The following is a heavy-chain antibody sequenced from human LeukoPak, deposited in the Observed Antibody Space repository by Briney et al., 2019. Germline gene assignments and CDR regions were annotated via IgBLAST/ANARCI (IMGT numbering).Heavy chain of an antibody. V-gene: IGHV3-23*01. Sequence: GGSLRLSCAASGFTFSSYGMHWVRQAPGKGLEWVSAISGSGGSTYYADSVKGRFTISRDNSKNTLYLQMNSLRAEDTAVYYCAKDPSGWSPELDYWGQGTLVTVSS. CDR2: ISGSGGST. J-gene: IGHJ4*02. CDR3: AKDPSGWSPELDY. CDR1: GFTFSSYG. D-gene: IGHD6-19*01.